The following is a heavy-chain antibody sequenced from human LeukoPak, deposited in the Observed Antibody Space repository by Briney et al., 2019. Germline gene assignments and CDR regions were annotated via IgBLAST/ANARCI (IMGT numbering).Heavy chain of an antibody. D-gene: IGHD6-19*01. Sequence: SETLSLTCAVYGGSFSGYYWSWIRQPPGKGLEWIGEINHSGSTNYNPSLKSRVTISVDTSKNQFSLKLSSVTAADTAVYYCARHRARDIAVAPNTYNHFDYWGQGTLVTVSS. J-gene: IGHJ4*02. CDR2: INHSGST. V-gene: IGHV4-34*01. CDR1: GGSFSGYY. CDR3: ARHRARDIAVAPNTYNHFDY.